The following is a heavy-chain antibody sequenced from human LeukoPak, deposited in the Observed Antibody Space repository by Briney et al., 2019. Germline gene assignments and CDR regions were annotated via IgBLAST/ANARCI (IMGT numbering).Heavy chain of an antibody. V-gene: IGHV4-59*01. CDR1: GGSMTRYY. J-gene: IGHJ2*01. CDR2: MYYSGIT. CDR3: AGKVYYYDSSGYSNWYFDL. D-gene: IGHD3-22*01. Sequence: SETLSLTCTVSGGSMTRYYWTWIRQPPGKGLEWIGYMYYSGITNYNLSLKSRVTISVDTSKNQFSLKLSSVTAADTAVYYCAGKVYYYDSSGYSNWYFDLWGRGTLVTVSS.